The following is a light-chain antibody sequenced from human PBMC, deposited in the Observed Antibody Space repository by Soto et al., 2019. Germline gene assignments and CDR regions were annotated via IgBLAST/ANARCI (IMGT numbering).Light chain of an antibody. CDR1: SRDIGSYNY. CDR2: EVN. CDR3: SSFGSSNTYVI. V-gene: IGLV2-14*01. Sequence: QSALTQPASVSGSPGQSITIFCTGTSRDIGSYNYVSWYQQHPNKAPKLMIYEVNYRPSGVSNRFSGSKSGNTASLTISGLQPDDEADYYCSSFGSSNTYVIFGGGTKLTVL. J-gene: IGLJ2*01.